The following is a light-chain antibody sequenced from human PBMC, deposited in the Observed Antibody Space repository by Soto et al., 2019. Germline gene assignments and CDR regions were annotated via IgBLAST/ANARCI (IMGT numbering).Light chain of an antibody. CDR3: QQHHAYPLT. CDR2: AAS. V-gene: IGKV1-17*03. CDR1: QCISYA. Sequence: DIQMTQSPSAMSASVRDRVSITCRASQCISYALSWFQQKPGRAPKRLIYAASTLHSGVPSRFSGSGSGTDFTLTISSLQPDDFATYYCQQHHAYPLTFGGGTKVDIK. J-gene: IGKJ4*01.